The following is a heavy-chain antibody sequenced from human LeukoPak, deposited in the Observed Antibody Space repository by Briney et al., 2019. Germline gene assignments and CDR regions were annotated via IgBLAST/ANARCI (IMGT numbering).Heavy chain of an antibody. Sequence: PSQTLSLTCAVSGGSISSGGYSWSWIRQPPGKGLEWIGYIYHSGSTYYNPSLKSRVTISVDTSKNQFSLKLSSVTAADTAVYYCARGWGHQWLVSPDYWGQGTLVTVSS. CDR2: IYHSGST. J-gene: IGHJ4*02. D-gene: IGHD6-19*01. V-gene: IGHV4-30-2*01. CDR3: ARGWGHQWLVSPDY. CDR1: GGSISSGGYS.